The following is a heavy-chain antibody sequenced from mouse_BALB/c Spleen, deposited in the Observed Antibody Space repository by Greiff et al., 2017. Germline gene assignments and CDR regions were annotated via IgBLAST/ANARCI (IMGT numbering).Heavy chain of an antibody. V-gene: IGHV1S81*02. Sequence: QVQLQQPGAELVKPGASVKLSCKASGYTFTSYWMHWVKQRPGQGLEWIGEINPSNGRTNYNEKFKSKATLTLDKSSSTAYMQLSSLTSEYSAVDDCARKGVYGSSYVADWGQGTLVTVSA. J-gene: IGHJ3*01. CDR3: ARKGVYGSSYVAD. D-gene: IGHD1-1*01. CDR1: GYTFTSYW. CDR2: INPSNGRT.